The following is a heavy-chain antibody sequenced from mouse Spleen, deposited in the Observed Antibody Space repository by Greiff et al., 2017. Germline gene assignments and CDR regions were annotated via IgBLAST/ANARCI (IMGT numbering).Heavy chain of an antibody. Sequence: QVQLKESGAELVRPGASVKLSCKASGYTFTDYYINWVKQRPGQGLEWIARIYPGSGNTYYNEKFKGKATLTAEKSSSTAYMQLSSLTSEDSAVYFCARGGLRYWYFDVCGAGTTVTVSS. D-gene: IGHD2-4*01. CDR3: ARGGLRYWYFDV. J-gene: IGHJ1*01. V-gene: IGHV1-76*01. CDR1: GYTFTDYY. CDR2: IYPGSGNT.